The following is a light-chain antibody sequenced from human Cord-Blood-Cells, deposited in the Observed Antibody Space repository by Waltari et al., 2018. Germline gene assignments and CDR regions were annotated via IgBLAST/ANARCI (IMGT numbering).Light chain of an antibody. J-gene: IGKJ1*01. CDR2: LGS. CDR1: QSLLHSNGYNY. Sequence: DIAMTQSPLSLPVTPGEPASISCWSSQSLLHSNGYNYLDWYLQKPGQSPQLLIYLGSNRASGVPDRFSGSGSGTDFTLKISRVEAEDVGVYYCMQALQTPPWTFGQGTKVEIK. CDR3: MQALQTPPWT. V-gene: IGKV2-28*01.